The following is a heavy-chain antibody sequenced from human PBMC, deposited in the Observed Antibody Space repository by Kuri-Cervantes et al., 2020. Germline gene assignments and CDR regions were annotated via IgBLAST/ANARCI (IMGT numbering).Heavy chain of an antibody. CDR3: ARVRGSGCHHG. CDR2: INPSGGST. CDR1: GYTFTSYY. Sequence: ASVKVSCKASGYTFTSYYMHWVRQAPGQGLEWMGIINPSGGSTSYAQKFQGRVTMTRDTSTSTVYMELSSLRSDDTAVYYCARVRGSGCHHGWGQGTLVTVSS. D-gene: IGHD6-19*01. J-gene: IGHJ4*02. V-gene: IGHV1-46*01.